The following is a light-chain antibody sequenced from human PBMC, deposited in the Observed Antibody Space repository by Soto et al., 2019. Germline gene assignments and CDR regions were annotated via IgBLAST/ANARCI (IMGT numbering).Light chain of an antibody. Sequence: QPVLTQSPSASASLGASVKLTCTLSSGHSTYAIAWHQQQPARGPRYLIKLNSDGSHSKGDGIPDRFSGSSSGAERYLTISSLQSEDEADYYCQTWGTGIEVIFGGGTKLTVL. CDR3: QTWGTGIEVI. V-gene: IGLV4-69*01. CDR2: LNSDGSH. CDR1: SGHSTYA. J-gene: IGLJ2*01.